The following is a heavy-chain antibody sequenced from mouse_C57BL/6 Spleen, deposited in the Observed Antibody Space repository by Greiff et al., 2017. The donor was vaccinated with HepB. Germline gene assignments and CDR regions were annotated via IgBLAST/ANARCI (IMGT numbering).Heavy chain of an antibody. V-gene: IGHV5-4*01. Sequence: EVMLVESGGGLVKPGGSLKLSCAASGFTFSSYAMSWVRQTPEKRLEWVATISDGGSYTYYPDNVKGRFTISRDNAKNNLYLQMSHLKSEDTAMYYCARDLDSSIDYWGQGTTLTVSS. CDR2: ISDGGSYT. D-gene: IGHD3-2*02. CDR3: ARDLDSSIDY. J-gene: IGHJ2*01. CDR1: GFTFSSYA.